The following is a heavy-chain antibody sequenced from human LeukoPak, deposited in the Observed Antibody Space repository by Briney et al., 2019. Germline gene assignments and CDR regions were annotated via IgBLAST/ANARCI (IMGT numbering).Heavy chain of an antibody. J-gene: IGHJ5*02. CDR3: ARASFWESPINWFDP. CDR1: GYTFIGYY. Sequence: ASVKVSCKASGYTFIGYYMHWVRQAPGQGLEWMGWINPKNGGANYAPSFQGRVTMTRDRSISTVYMELTRLTSDDTAVFYCARASFWESPINWFDPWGQGTLVTVSS. CDR2: INPKNGGA. V-gene: IGHV1-2*07. D-gene: IGHD3-16*01.